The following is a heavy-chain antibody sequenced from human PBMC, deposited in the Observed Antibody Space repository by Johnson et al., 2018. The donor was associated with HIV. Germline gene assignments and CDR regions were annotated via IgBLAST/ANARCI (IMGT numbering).Heavy chain of an antibody. CDR3: ARGGGDKLPWRAVDV. CDR2: INSDGSST. J-gene: IGHJ3*01. CDR1: GFTFSSYA. Sequence: VQLVESGGGLVQPGRSLRLSCAASGFTFSSYAMSWVRQAPGKGLEWVTRINSDGSSTSYADSVKGRFTISRDKAKNTLYLQRNSLRAEDTAVYSCARGGGDKLPWRAVDVWGRGTMVTVSS. D-gene: IGHD2-21*02. V-gene: IGHV3-23*04.